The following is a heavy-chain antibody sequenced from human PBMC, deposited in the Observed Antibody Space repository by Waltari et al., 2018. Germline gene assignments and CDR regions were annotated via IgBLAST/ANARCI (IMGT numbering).Heavy chain of an antibody. CDR3: AKVPPNAFDI. J-gene: IGHJ3*02. V-gene: IGHV3-30*02. CDR1: GFPFSCYG. Sequence: QVQLVESGGGVVQPGGSLRLPCSASGFPFSCYGMHWVRQAPGKGLEWVAFIRYDGSNKYYADSVKGRFTISRDNSKNTLYLQMNSLRAEDTAVYYCAKVPPNAFDIWGQGTMVTVSS. CDR2: IRYDGSNK.